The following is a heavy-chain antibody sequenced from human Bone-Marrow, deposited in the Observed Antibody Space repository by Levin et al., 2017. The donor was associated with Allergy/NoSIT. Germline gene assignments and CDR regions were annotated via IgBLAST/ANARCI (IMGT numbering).Heavy chain of an antibody. J-gene: IGHJ3*02. CDR1: GYTFTGHA. V-gene: IGHV7-4-1*02. CDR2: ISTNNGDP. CDR3: ARDGEWSGWSGDAFDI. Sequence: GESLKISCKASGYTFTGHAMNWVRQAPGQGLEWMGWISTNNGDPTYAQGFIGRFVFTLDTSVSTAYLQINSLKAEDTAVYYCARDGEWSGWSGDAFDIWGQVTMVSVSS. D-gene: IGHD6-19*01.